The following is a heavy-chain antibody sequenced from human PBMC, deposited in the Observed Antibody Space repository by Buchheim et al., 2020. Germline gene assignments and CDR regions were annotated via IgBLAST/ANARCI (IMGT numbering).Heavy chain of an antibody. Sequence: QVQLVESGGGVVQPGRSLRLSCAASGFTFSSYAMHWVRQAPGKGLEWVAVISYDGSNKYYADSVKGRFTISRDNSKNTLYLQMNSLRAEDTAVYYCARESGGWYASSDYWGQGTL. CDR2: ISYDGSNK. CDR1: GFTFSSYA. J-gene: IGHJ4*02. V-gene: IGHV3-30-3*01. D-gene: IGHD6-19*01. CDR3: ARESGGWYASSDY.